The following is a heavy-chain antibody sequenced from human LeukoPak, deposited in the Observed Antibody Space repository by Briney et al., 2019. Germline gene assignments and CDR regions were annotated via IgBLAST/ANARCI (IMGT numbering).Heavy chain of an antibody. CDR2: INWNGGST. J-gene: IGHJ6*02. CDR3: ARIPAAVGYYYYGMDV. V-gene: IGHV3-20*01. D-gene: IGHD2-2*01. CDR1: GFTFDDYG. Sequence: GGSLRLSCAASGFTFDDYGMSWVRHAPGKGLEWVSGINWNGGSTGYADSVKGRFTISRDNAKNSLYLQMNSLRAEDTALYHCARIPAAVGYYYYGMDVWGQGTTVTVSS.